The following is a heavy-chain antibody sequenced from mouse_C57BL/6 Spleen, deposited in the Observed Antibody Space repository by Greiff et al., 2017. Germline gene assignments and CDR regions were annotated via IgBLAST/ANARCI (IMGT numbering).Heavy chain of an antibody. CDR3: ARKGYPEAWFAY. J-gene: IGHJ3*01. CDR2: ISSGGSYT. CDR1: GFTFSSYG. Sequence: EVHLVESGGDLVKPGGSLKLSCAASGFTFSSYGMSWVRQTPDKRLEWVATISSGGSYTYYPDSVKGRFTISGDNAKNTLYLHMSRLNAEDTAMYYCARKGYPEAWFAYWGQGTLVTVSA. V-gene: IGHV5-6*01.